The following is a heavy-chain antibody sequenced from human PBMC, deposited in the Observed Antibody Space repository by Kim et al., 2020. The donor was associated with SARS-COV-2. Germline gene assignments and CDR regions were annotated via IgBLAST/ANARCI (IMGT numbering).Heavy chain of an antibody. D-gene: IGHD3-10*01. CDR3: AKDGSFYGESGNDLGDFQH. CDR1: GFTFSSYA. Sequence: GGSLRLSCAASGFTFSSYAMSWVRQAPGKGLEWVSAISGSGGSTYYADSVKGRFTISRDNSKNTLYLQMNSLRAEDTALYYCAKDGSFYGESGNDLGDFQHWGQGTLVTVSS. CDR2: ISGSGGST. J-gene: IGHJ1*01. V-gene: IGHV3-23*01.